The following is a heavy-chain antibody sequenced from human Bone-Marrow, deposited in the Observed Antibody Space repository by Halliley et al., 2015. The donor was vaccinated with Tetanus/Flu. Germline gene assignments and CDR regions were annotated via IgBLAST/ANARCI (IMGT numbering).Heavy chain of an antibody. CDR3: ARSVPGMGQDFNWFDP. J-gene: IGHJ5*02. V-gene: IGHV4-31*03. Sequence: TLSLTCTVSGGSITSDSFYWSWIRQDPRKGLEWIGYIFHSGSAYYNPSLRSRLTISVDTSKNQFSLRLTSVTAADTAIYYCARSVPGMGQDFNWFDPWGQGMLVTVSS. CDR1: GGSITSDSFY. CDR2: IFHSGSA. D-gene: IGHD3-16*01.